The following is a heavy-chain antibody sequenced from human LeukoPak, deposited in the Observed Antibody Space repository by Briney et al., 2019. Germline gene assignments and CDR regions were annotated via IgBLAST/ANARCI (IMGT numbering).Heavy chain of an antibody. CDR1: GFTFSDYY. CDR3: ATTIAVPGAWSFQH. V-gene: IGHV3-11*01. J-gene: IGHJ1*01. D-gene: IGHD6-19*01. Sequence: PGGSLRLSCAASGFTFSDYYMSWIRQAPGKGLEWVSYISSSGSTKYYADSVKGRFTISRDNAKNSLYLQMNSLRAEDTAVYYCATTIAVPGAWSFQHWGQGTLVTVSS. CDR2: ISSSGSTK.